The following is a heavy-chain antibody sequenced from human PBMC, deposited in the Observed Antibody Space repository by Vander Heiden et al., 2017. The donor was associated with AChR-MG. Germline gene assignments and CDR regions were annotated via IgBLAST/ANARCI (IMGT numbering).Heavy chain of an antibody. V-gene: IGHV4-34*01. D-gene: IGHD3-10*01. J-gene: IGHJ5*02. CDR2: INHSGST. Sequence: QVQLQQWGAGLLKPSETLSLTCAVYGGSFSGYYWSWIRQPPGKGLEWIGEINHSGSTNYNPSLKSRVTISVDTSKNQFSLKLSSVTAADTAVYYCARAINYYGSGSYYIFWFDPWGQGTLVTVSS. CDR1: GGSFSGYY. CDR3: ARAINYYGSGSYYIFWFDP.